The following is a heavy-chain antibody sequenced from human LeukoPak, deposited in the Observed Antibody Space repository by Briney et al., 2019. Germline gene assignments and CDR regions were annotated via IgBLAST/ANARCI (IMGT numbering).Heavy chain of an antibody. V-gene: IGHV3-7*05. CDR2: INQDGSDK. Sequence: GGSLRLSCAASGFTFSNFWMTWVRQPPGQGLEWAATINQDGSDKYYVDSVKGRFTISRDNAKNSLYLQMDSLRAEDTAVYYCARGRGGGDYWGQGTLVTVSS. D-gene: IGHD2-15*01. CDR1: GFTFSNFW. J-gene: IGHJ4*02. CDR3: ARGRGGGDY.